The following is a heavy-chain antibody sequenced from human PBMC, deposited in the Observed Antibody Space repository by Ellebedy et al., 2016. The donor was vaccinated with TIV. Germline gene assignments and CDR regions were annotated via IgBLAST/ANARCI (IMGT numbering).Heavy chain of an antibody. Sequence: SETLSLTCIVSGVSISTYYWNWIRQPPGKGLEWIGYVSYSGNPNYHPSLKSRLTISEDTSNNQFSLKLTSVTAADTAVYYCAGIPAGWRGSALNWFDPWGQGALVTVSS. J-gene: IGHJ5*02. CDR3: AGIPAGWRGSALNWFDP. CDR1: GVSISTYY. V-gene: IGHV4-59*12. CDR2: VSYSGNP. D-gene: IGHD6-19*01.